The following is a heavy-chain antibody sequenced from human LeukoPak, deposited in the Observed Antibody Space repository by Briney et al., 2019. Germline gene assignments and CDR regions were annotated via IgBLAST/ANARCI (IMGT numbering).Heavy chain of an antibody. V-gene: IGHV3-9*01. CDR3: AKGSDFGDYFDY. CDR2: ISWNSGSI. CDR1: GFTFDDYA. J-gene: IGHJ4*02. D-gene: IGHD3-10*01. Sequence: GRSLRLSCAASGFTFDDYAMHWVRQAPGKGLEWVSGISWNSGSIGYPDSVKGRFTISRDNAKNSLYLQMNSLRAEDTALYYCAKGSDFGDYFDYWGQGTLVTVSS.